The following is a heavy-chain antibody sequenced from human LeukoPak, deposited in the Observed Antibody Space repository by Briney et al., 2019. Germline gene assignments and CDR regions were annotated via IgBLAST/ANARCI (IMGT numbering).Heavy chain of an antibody. CDR2: INRNGGSI. CDR3: TRGLRGGLDS. V-gene: IGHV3-64*01. D-gene: IGHD3-10*01. J-gene: IGHJ4*02. Sequence: GASVRLSCGASGFTSTSHDMHWVRQAPGKGLEYVSGINRNGGSIYYANSVKGRFIISRDNPKNTLYLQMGSLRAEDMAVYYCTRGLRGGLDSWGQGTLVSVSS. CDR1: GFTSTSHD.